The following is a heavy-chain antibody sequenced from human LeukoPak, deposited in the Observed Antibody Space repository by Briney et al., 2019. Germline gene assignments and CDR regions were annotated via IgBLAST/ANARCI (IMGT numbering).Heavy chain of an antibody. V-gene: IGHV3-23*01. D-gene: IGHD3-10*01. CDR2: ISGSGGST. CDR3: AKDEFYGSGGGPNWFDP. CDR1: GFTFSSYA. J-gene: IGHJ5*02. Sequence: GGSLRLSCAASGFTFSSYAMSWVRQAPGKGLEWVSAISGSGGSTYYADSVKGRFTISRDNSKNTLYLQMNSLRAEDTAVYYCAKDEFYGSGGGPNWFDPWGQGTLVTVSS.